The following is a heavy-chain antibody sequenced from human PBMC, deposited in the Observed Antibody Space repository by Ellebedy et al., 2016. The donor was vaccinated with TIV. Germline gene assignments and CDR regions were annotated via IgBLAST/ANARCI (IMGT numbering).Heavy chain of an antibody. CDR3: ARDNEVRSWYGNNWFDP. V-gene: IGHV1-46*01. D-gene: IGHD6-13*01. J-gene: IGHJ5*02. CDR2: INPSGGST. Sequence: AASVKVSCKASGYTFTSYYMHWVRQAPGQGLEWMGIINPSGGSTSYAQNFQGRLTMTRDTSTSTVYMELTSLRSEDTAVYYCARDNEVRSWYGNNWFDPWGQGTLVTVSS. CDR1: GYTFTSYY.